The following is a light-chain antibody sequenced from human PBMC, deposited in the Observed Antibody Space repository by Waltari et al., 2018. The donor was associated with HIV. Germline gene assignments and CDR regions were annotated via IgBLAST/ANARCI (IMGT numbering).Light chain of an antibody. J-gene: IGLJ2*01. CDR1: TSNIGSNY. CDR2: MND. V-gene: IGLV1-47*01. CDR3: ASWDDSLGGYWI. Sequence: QSVVTQPPSASGTLGQRVTISCSGGTSNIGSNYVYWYQHLPGTSPKLLIYMNDQRPSGGPGRISGSKSGTSAALAISGLRSEDEADYYCASWDDSLGGYWIFGGGTNLTVL.